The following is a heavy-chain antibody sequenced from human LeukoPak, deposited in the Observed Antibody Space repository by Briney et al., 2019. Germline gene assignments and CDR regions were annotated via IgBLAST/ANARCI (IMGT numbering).Heavy chain of an antibody. D-gene: IGHD2-2*01. J-gene: IGHJ4*02. V-gene: IGHV1-2*02. CDR1: GYTFTGYY. Sequence: ASVKVSCKASGYTFTGYYMHWVRQAPGQGLEWMGWINPNSGGTNYAQKFQGRVTMTRDTSISTAYMELSRLRSDDTAVYYCARRIGYCSSTSCXPXLFDXWGQGTLVTV. CDR3: ARRIGYCSSTSCXPXLFDX. CDR2: INPNSGGT.